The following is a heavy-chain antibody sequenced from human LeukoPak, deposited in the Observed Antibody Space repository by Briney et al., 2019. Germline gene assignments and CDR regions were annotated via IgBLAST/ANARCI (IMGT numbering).Heavy chain of an antibody. CDR1: GFTFSSYS. CDR3: ARETYSGYETDDY. J-gene: IGHJ4*02. D-gene: IGHD5-12*01. Sequence: GGSLRLSCTASGFTFSSYSMNWVRQAPGKGLEWVSSISSSSSYIYYADSVKGRFTISRDNAKNSLYLQMSSLRAEDTAVYYCARETYSGYETDDYWGQGTLVTVSS. V-gene: IGHV3-21*01. CDR2: ISSSSSYI.